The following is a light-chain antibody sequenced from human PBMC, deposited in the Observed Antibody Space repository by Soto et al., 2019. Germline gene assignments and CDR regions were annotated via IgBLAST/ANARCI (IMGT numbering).Light chain of an antibody. CDR3: SSYTSRSTLYV. J-gene: IGLJ1*01. V-gene: IGLV2-14*01. CDR2: EVT. CDR1: SSDIGGYNY. Sequence: QSVLTQPASVSGSPGQSITVSCTGTSSDIGGYNYVSWYQQHPGKAPKLMVYEVTNRPSGVSDRFSDSKSGNTASLTISGLPGEDEGYYYCSSYTSRSTLYVFGTGTKLTVL.